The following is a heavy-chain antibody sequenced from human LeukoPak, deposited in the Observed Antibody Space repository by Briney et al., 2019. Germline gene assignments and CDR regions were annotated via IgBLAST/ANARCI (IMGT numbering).Heavy chain of an antibody. V-gene: IGHV3-23*01. CDR1: GFTFSSYA. Sequence: GGSLRLSCAASGFTFSSYAMSWVRQAPGKGLEWVSGISNSGGSTYYADSVKGRFTISRDNSKDTLYLQMNSLRAEDTAVYYCAEYYFYDNSGYQQYYFDYWGQGTLVTVSS. J-gene: IGHJ4*02. CDR3: AEYYFYDNSGYQQYYFDY. D-gene: IGHD3-22*01. CDR2: ISNSGGST.